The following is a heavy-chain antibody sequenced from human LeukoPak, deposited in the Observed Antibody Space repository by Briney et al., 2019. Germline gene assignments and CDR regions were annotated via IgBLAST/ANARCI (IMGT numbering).Heavy chain of an antibody. J-gene: IGHJ6*03. CDR3: ARGTTVTTFYYYMDV. CDR1: GYTFTGYY. V-gene: IGHV1-2*02. D-gene: IGHD4-17*01. CDR2: INPNSGGT. Sequence: GASVKVSCKASGYTFTGYYMHWVRQAPGQGLEWMGWINPNSGGTNYAQKFQGRVTMTRDTSISTAYMELSRLRSDDTAVYYCARGTTVTTFYYYMDVWGKGTTVTISS.